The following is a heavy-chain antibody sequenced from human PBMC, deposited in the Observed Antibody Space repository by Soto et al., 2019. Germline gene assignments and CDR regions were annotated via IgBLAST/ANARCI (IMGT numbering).Heavy chain of an antibody. J-gene: IGHJ6*02. D-gene: IGHD3-9*01. CDR2: ISSSSSTI. CDR3: ARVDYDILTGYTRGGMDV. CDR1: GFTFSSYS. Sequence: GGSLRLSCAASGFTFSSYSMNWVRQAPGKGLEWVSYISSSSSTIYYADSVKGRFTISRDNAKNSLYLQMNSLRDEDTAVYYCARVDYDILTGYTRGGMDVWGQGTTVTVSS. V-gene: IGHV3-48*02.